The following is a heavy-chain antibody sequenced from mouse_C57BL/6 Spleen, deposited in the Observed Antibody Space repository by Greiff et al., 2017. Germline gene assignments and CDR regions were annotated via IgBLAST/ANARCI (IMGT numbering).Heavy chain of an antibody. CDR2: ISDGGSYT. CDR1: GFTFSSYA. CDR3: ARGYYGSRGAMDY. Sequence: EVQGVESGGGLVKPGGSLKLSCAASGFTFSSYAMSWVRQTPEKRLEWVATISDGGSYTYYPDNVKGRFTISRDNAKNNLYLQMSHLKSEDTAMYYCARGYYGSRGAMDYWGQGTSVTVSS. V-gene: IGHV5-4*01. J-gene: IGHJ4*01. D-gene: IGHD1-1*01.